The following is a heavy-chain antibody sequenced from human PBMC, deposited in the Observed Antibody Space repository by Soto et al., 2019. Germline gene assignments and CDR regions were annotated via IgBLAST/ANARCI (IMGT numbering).Heavy chain of an antibody. Sequence: GSLRLSFATSGFTFSNYGMHWVRQAPGKGLEWVAVVWYDGKNKYYADSVKGRFTFSRDNSQNTLYLQMNSLRADDTAVYYCARRPRDYGDYLDYWSQGTLVTVSS. V-gene: IGHV3-33*01. CDR2: VWYDGKNK. CDR3: ARRPRDYGDYLDY. CDR1: GFTFSNYG. D-gene: IGHD4-17*01. J-gene: IGHJ4*02.